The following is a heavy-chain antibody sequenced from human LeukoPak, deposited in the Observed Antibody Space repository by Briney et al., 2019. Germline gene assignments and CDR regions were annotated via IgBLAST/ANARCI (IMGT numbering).Heavy chain of an antibody. V-gene: IGHV3-23*01. CDR1: GFTFSSYA. Sequence: GSLRLSCAASGFTFSSYAMSWVRQAPGKGLGWVSAISGSGGSTYYADSVKGRFTISRDNSKNTLYLQMNSLRAEDTAVYYCAKFYDSSGYYSEYFQHWGQGTLVTVSS. J-gene: IGHJ1*01. CDR3: AKFYDSSGYYSEYFQH. CDR2: ISGSGGST. D-gene: IGHD3-22*01.